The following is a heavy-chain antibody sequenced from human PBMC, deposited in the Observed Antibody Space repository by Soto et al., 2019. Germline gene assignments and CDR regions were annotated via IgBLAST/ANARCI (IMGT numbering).Heavy chain of an antibody. J-gene: IGHJ4*02. D-gene: IGHD3-10*01. CDR3: ARGHLYYYGSGTDY. V-gene: IGHV4-34*01. Sequence: SETLSLTCAVYGGSISGYYWSWIRQPPGKGLEWIGEINHSGSTNYNPSLKSRVTISVDTSKNQFPLKLSSVTAADTAVYYCARGHLYYYGSGTDYWGQGTLVTVSS. CDR1: GGSISGYY. CDR2: INHSGST.